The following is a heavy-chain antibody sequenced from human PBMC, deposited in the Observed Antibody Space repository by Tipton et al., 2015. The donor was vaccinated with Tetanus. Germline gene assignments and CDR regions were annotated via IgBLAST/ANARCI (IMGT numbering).Heavy chain of an antibody. Sequence: TLSLTCNVSGGSANSGGYSWSWIRQNPGKGLEWIGYIYYTGSTYYNPSLKSRLTISVDTSKNLVSLKLTSVTAADTAVYYCARGTGDYWGQGTLVIVSS. CDR1: GGSANSGGYS. CDR2: IYYTGST. J-gene: IGHJ4*02. D-gene: IGHD1-14*01. CDR3: ARGTGDY. V-gene: IGHV4-31*03.